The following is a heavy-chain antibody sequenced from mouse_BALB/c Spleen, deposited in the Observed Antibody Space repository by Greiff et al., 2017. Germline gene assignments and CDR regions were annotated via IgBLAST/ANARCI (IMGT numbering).Heavy chain of an antibody. CDR1: GFTFSSYA. Sequence: EVQVVESGGGLVKPGGSLKLSCAASGFTFSSYAMSWVRQTPEKRLEWVATISSGGSYTYYPDSVKGRFTISRDNAKNTLYLQMSSLRSEDTAMYYCAREGYRYDEKYYFDYWGQGTTLTVSS. D-gene: IGHD2-14*01. CDR2: ISSGGSYT. V-gene: IGHV5-9-3*01. CDR3: AREGYRYDEKYYFDY. J-gene: IGHJ2*01.